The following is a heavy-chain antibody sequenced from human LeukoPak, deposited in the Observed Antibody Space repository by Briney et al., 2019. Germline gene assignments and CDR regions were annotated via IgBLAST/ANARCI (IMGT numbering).Heavy chain of an antibody. D-gene: IGHD3-3*01. J-gene: IGHJ5*02. CDR1: GYTFTGYY. CDR3: ARGSDYDFWSGYSPFDP. V-gene: IGHV1-2*02. Sequence: ASVKVSCKASGYTFTGYYMHWVRQAPGQGLEWMGWINPNSGGTNYAQKFQGRVTMTRNTSISTAYMELSSLRSEDTAVYYCARGSDYDFWSGYSPFDPWGQGTLVTVSS. CDR2: INPNSGGT.